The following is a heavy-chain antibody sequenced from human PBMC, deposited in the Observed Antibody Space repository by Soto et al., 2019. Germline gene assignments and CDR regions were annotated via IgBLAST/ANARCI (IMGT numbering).Heavy chain of an antibody. CDR1: GFNFQNYA. J-gene: IGHJ4*02. CDR3: TIKDYDSGGSDS. Sequence: EVQLVESGGGLVLPGRSLTLSCVASGFNFQNYAMQWVRQVPGKGLEWVSGINWSTGTTGYADTVKGRFLLSRDNAGNSLYLDMNSLRVEDTAFYCCTIKDYDSGGSDSWGPGTLVTVSS. D-gene: IGHD3-16*01. V-gene: IGHV3-9*01. CDR2: INWSTGTT.